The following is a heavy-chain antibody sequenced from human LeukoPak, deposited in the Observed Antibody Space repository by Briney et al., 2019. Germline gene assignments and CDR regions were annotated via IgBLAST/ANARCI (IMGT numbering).Heavy chain of an antibody. CDR3: ARGGGTPIYYYDSSGYPHDY. D-gene: IGHD3-22*01. Sequence: ASVKVSCKASGYTFTSYGISWVRQAPGQGLEWMGIINPSGGSTSYAQKFQGRVTMTRDTSTSTVYMELSSLRSEDTAVYYCARGGGTPIYYYDSSGYPHDYWGQGTLVTVSS. CDR2: INPSGGST. V-gene: IGHV1-46*01. CDR1: GYTFTSYG. J-gene: IGHJ4*02.